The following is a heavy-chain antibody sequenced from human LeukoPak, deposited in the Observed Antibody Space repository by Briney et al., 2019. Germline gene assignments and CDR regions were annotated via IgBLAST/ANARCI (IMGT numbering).Heavy chain of an antibody. CDR2: IKQDGGEK. D-gene: IGHD2-21*02. Sequence: GGSLRLSCAASGFTFSDYSMNWVRQAPGKGLEWVATIKQDGGEKYYVDSVKGRFTISRDNAKNSLYLQMNSLRAEDTAVYYCARNRRCGGDCSYFDYWGQGTLVTVSS. CDR3: ARNRRCGGDCSYFDY. CDR1: GFTFSDYS. V-gene: IGHV3-7*04. J-gene: IGHJ4*02.